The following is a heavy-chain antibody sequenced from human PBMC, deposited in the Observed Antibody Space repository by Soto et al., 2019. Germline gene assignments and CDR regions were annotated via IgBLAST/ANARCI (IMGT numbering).Heavy chain of an antibody. CDR2: INYGGST. CDR1: GGSFSGYY. CDR3: ARGQVCSGGSCFSKY. Sequence: TSETLSLTCAVYGGSFSGYYWYWIRQPPGKGLEWIGQINYGGSTNYNPSLKSRVTISVDTSKNQFSLKLNSVTAADTAVYFCARGQVCSGGSCFSKYWGQGTLVPVSS. V-gene: IGHV4-34*01. J-gene: IGHJ4*02. D-gene: IGHD2-15*01.